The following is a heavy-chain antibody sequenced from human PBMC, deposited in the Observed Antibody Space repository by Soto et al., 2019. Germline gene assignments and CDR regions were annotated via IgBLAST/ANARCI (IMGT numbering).Heavy chain of an antibody. CDR2: ISWNSGHI. J-gene: IGHJ4*02. CDR3: AKDMFINSGNHPGGLDH. D-gene: IGHD1-26*01. CDR1: GFTFDDYA. V-gene: IGHV3-9*01. Sequence: EVQLVESGGGLVQPDRSLRLSCAASGFTFDDYAMHWVRQAPGKGLEWVSGISWNSGHIGYADSVKGRFTISRDNAKNLLYLHMSGLRVEDTALYYCAKDMFINSGNHPGGLDHWGQGTLVTVSS.